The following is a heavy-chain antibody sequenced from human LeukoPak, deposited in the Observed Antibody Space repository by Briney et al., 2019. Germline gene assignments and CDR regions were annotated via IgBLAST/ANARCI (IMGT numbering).Heavy chain of an antibody. V-gene: IGHV3-72*01. Sequence: PGGSLRLSCEASGFTFSDHYMDWVRQAPGKGLEWVGRIRERPNSYSTESAASVKGRFTISRDDSKSSLYLQMNSLKTEDTAVYYCTTDQFIYYDSSGYYYKTEYFQHWGQGTLVTVSS. CDR2: IRERPNSYST. D-gene: IGHD3-22*01. J-gene: IGHJ1*01. CDR1: GFTFSDHY. CDR3: TTDQFIYYDSSGYYYKTEYFQH.